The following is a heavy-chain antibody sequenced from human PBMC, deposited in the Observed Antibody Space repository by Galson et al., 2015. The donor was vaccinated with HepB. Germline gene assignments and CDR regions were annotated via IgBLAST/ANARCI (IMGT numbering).Heavy chain of an antibody. J-gene: IGHJ3*02. CDR3: ARPDRGGPVLRFLEWFCDAFDI. CDR2: ISYDGSNK. D-gene: IGHD3-3*01. Sequence: SLRPSCAASGFTFSSYAMHWVRQAPGKGLEWVAVISYDGSNKYYADSVKGRFTISRDNSKNTLYLQMNSLRAEDTAVYYCARPDRGGPVLRFLEWFCDAFDIWGQGTMVTVSS. CDR1: GFTFSSYA. V-gene: IGHV3-30*04.